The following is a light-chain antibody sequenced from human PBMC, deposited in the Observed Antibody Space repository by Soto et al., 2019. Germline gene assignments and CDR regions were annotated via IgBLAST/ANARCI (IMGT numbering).Light chain of an antibody. CDR3: QQSYSFPYT. Sequence: DIQMTQSPSSLSASVGDRVTITCRASQSISSHLNWYQQKPGKAPKFLIYGASSLQSGVQSTFSGSGSGTYFTLTISSLQPEDFATYYCQQSYSFPYTFGQGTKLEIK. J-gene: IGKJ2*01. CDR2: GAS. CDR1: QSISSH. V-gene: IGKV1-39*01.